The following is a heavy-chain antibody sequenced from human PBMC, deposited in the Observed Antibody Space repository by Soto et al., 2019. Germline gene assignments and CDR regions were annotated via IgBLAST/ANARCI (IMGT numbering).Heavy chain of an antibody. CDR2: IYPGDSDT. Sequence: GESLKISCKGSGYSFTSYWIGWVRQMPGKGLEWMGIIYPGDSDTRYSPSFQGQVTISADKSISTAYLQWSSLKASDTAMYYCARRADSSSPLMRKGPYYYYGMAVWGQGTTVTVSS. CDR3: ARRADSSSPLMRKGPYYYYGMAV. V-gene: IGHV5-51*01. D-gene: IGHD6-6*01. J-gene: IGHJ6*02. CDR1: GYSFTSYW.